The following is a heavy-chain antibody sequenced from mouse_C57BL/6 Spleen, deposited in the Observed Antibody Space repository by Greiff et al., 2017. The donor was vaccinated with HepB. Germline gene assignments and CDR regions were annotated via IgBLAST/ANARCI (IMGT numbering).Heavy chain of an antibody. CDR1: GFSLTSYG. CDR3: ARNDAYYSNPYAMDY. V-gene: IGHV2-2*01. CDR2: IWSGGST. D-gene: IGHD2-5*01. J-gene: IGHJ4*01. Sequence: VMLVESGPGLVQPSQSLSITCTVSGFSLTSYGVHWVRQSPGKGLEWLGVIWSGGSTDYNAAFISRLSISKDNSKSQVFFKMNSLQADDTAIYYCARNDAYYSNPYAMDYWGQGTSVTVSS.